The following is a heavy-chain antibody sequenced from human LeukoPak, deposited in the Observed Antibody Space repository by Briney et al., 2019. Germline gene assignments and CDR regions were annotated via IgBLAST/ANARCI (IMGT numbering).Heavy chain of an antibody. CDR2: IYYSGST. Sequence: SETLSLTCTVSGGSISSYYWSWIRQPPGKGLGWIGYIYYSGSTNYNPPLKSRVTISVDTSKNQFSLKLSSVTAADTAVYYCARVRSAAGIDYWGQGTLVTVSS. CDR1: GGSISSYY. J-gene: IGHJ4*02. CDR3: ARVRSAAGIDY. V-gene: IGHV4-59*01. D-gene: IGHD6-13*01.